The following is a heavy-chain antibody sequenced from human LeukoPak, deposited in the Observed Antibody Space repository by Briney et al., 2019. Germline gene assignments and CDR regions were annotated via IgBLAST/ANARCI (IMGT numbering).Heavy chain of an antibody. CDR2: IYYSGST. D-gene: IGHD1-7*01. J-gene: IGHJ3*02. Sequence: SETLSLTCTVSGGSISSGDYYWSWIRQPPGKGLEWIGYIYYSGSTYCNPSLKSRVTISVDTSKNQFSLKLSSVTAADTAVYYCAIRPITGTTADAFDIWGQGTMVTVSS. CDR1: GGSISSGDYY. V-gene: IGHV4-30-4*08. CDR3: AIRPITGTTADAFDI.